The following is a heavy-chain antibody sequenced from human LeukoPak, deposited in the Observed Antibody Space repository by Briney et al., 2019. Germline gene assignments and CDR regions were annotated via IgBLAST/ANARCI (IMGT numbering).Heavy chain of an antibody. V-gene: IGHV3-23*01. J-gene: IGHJ3*02. CDR2: ISGSGGST. D-gene: IGHD2-2*02. CDR3: ARGRLIVVPAAIPDAFDI. CDR1: GFTFSSYA. Sequence: GGSLRLSCAASGFTFSSYAMSWVRQTPGKGLEWVSAISGSGGSTYYADSVKGRFTISRDNAKNSLYLQMNSLRAEDTAVYYCARGRLIVVPAAIPDAFDIWGQGTMVTVSS.